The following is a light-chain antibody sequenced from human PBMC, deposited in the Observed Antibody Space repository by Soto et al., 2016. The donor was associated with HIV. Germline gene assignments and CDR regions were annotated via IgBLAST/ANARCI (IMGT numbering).Light chain of an antibody. Sequence: DIQLTQSPSFLSASVGDRVTITCRASQGISSYLAWYQQKPGKAPKLLIYAASTLQSGVPSRFSGSRSGTEFTLTISSLQPEDFATYYCQQLDSYLPFTFGPGTKLDI. V-gene: IGKV1-9*01. CDR1: QGISSY. CDR3: QQLDSYLPFT. J-gene: IGKJ3*01. CDR2: AAS.